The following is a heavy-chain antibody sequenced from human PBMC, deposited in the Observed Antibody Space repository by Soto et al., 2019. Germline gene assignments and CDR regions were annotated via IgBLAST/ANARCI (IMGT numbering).Heavy chain of an antibody. CDR3: AREGYCSSTSCYAPKDYYYYGMDF. Sequence: QVQLVESGGGVVQPGRSLRLSCAASGFTFSSYGMHWVRQAPGKGLEWVAFIWYDGSNKYYADSVKGRFTISRANSKNTLYLHMNSMRAEDTAVYYCAREGYCSSTSCYAPKDYYYYGMDFWVQGTTVTVSS. J-gene: IGHJ6*02. CDR2: IWYDGSNK. V-gene: IGHV3-33*01. CDR1: GFTFSSYG. D-gene: IGHD2-2*01.